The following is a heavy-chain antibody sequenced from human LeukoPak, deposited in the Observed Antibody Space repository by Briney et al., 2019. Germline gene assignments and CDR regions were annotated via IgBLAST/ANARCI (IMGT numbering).Heavy chain of an antibody. CDR1: GFTFGSYS. J-gene: IGHJ4*02. D-gene: IGHD3-22*01. Sequence: PGGSLRLSWVASGFTFGSYSMTWVRQAPGKGLEWVSAISYSGGRTYYADSVEGRFTISRDKSKNTVYLQMSSLRAEDTAVYYCAKDRSQRLYDSSGYFYDYWGQGTLVTVSS. CDR2: ISYSGGRT. CDR3: AKDRSQRLYDSSGYFYDY. V-gene: IGHV3-23*01.